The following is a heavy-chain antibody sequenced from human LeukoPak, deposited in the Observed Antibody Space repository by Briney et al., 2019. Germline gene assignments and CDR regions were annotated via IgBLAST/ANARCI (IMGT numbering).Heavy chain of an antibody. V-gene: IGHV3-23*01. CDR2: ISGCGGST. D-gene: IGHD6-19*01. J-gene: IGHJ4*02. Sequence: SGGSLRLSCAASGLTFNSYAMSWVSQAPGRGLEWVSAISGCGGSTYYADSVKGRLTISRDNSKITLYLQRNSLRAEDTAVYYCAKDPSVWTTIRGAVAGCFDYWGQGTLVTVSS. CDR3: AKDPSVWTTIRGAVAGCFDY. CDR1: GLTFNSYA.